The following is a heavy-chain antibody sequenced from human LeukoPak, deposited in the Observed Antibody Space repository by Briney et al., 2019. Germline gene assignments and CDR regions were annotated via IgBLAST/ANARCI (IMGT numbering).Heavy chain of an antibody. Sequence: GGSLRLSCAASGFTFSSYAMNWVRQAPGKGLEWVSYISSSGSTIYYADSVKSRFTISRDNAKNSLYLQMNSLRAEDTAVYYCARAISGYYRGGSIDYWGQGTLVTVSS. CDR3: ARAISGYYRGGSIDY. CDR1: GFTFSSYA. CDR2: ISSSGSTI. D-gene: IGHD3-22*01. J-gene: IGHJ4*02. V-gene: IGHV3-48*03.